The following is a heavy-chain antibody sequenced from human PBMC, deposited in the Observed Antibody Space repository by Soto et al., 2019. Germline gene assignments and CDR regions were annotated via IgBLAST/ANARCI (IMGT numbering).Heavy chain of an antibody. J-gene: IGHJ4*02. D-gene: IGHD3-3*01. Sequence: QLQLQESVPGLVKPSETLSLTCTVSGGSISSSSYYWGWIRQPPGKGLEWIGSIYYSGSTYFNPSLRRRVSLSVDTSKNQFSLKLSSVTAADTAVYYCARHSPAISISDHWGQGTLVTVSS. CDR3: ARHSPAISISDH. CDR2: IYYSGST. CDR1: GGSISSSSYY. V-gene: IGHV4-39*01.